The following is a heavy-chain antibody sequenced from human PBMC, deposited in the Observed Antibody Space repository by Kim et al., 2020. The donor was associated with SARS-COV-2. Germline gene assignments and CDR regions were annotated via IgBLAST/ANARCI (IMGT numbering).Heavy chain of an antibody. J-gene: IGHJ6*01. D-gene: IGHD2-21*02. V-gene: IGHV3-30*04. CDR3: ARDPSAYCGGDCYSSYYG. CDR1: GFTFSSYA. CDR2: ISYDGSNK. Sequence: GGSLRLSCAASGFTFSSYAMHWVRQAPGKGLEWVAVISYDGSNKYYADSVKGRFTISRDNSKNTLYLQMNSLRAEDTAVYYCARDPSAYCGGDCYSSYYG.